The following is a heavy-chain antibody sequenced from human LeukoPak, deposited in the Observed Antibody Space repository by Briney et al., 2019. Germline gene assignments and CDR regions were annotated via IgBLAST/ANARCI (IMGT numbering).Heavy chain of an antibody. D-gene: IGHD1-26*01. Sequence: SETLSLTCTVSGGSVTNSLYYWAWIRQPPGKGLEWIGSIYYSGSTYCNPSLKSRVTTSVDTSKNHFSLKLNSVTAADTAVYYCARLYSGNFYFDYWGQGTLVTVSS. CDR1: GGSVTNSLYY. V-gene: IGHV4-39*02. CDR2: IYYSGST. J-gene: IGHJ4*02. CDR3: ARLYSGNFYFDY.